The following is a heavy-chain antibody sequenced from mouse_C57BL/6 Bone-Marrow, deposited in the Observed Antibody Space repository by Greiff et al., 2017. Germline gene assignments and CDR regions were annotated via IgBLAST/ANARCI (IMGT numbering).Heavy chain of an antibody. CDR3: GRNCGSSYGYWDFDV. J-gene: IGHJ1*03. CDR1: GYTFTSYW. D-gene: IGHD1-1*01. CDR2: IHPNSGRP. Sequence: QVRLQQPGAELVKPGASVKFSCKASGYTFTSYWMHWVKQRPGQGLEWIGMIHPNSGRPNYNEKFKSKATLTVDKSSSTAYMQLSSLTSEDSAVYYGGRNCGSSYGYWDFDVWGTGTTVTVSS. V-gene: IGHV1-64*01.